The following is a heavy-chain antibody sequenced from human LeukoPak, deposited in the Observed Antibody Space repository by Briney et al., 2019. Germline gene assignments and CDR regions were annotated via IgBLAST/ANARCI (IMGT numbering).Heavy chain of an antibody. CDR2: ISGSGDST. Sequence: GGSLRLSCAASGFTFSSYAMNWVRQAPGKGLEWVSVISGSGDSTNYADSVKGRFTVSRDNSKNMLYLQMNILRAEDTAVYYCAKGETYYDFWSGYTSLKWFDPWGQGTLVTVSS. V-gene: IGHV3-23*01. CDR3: AKGETYYDFWSGYTSLKWFDP. J-gene: IGHJ5*02. CDR1: GFTFSSYA. D-gene: IGHD3-3*01.